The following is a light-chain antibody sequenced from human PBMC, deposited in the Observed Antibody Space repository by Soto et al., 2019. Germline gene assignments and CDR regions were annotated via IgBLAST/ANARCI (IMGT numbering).Light chain of an antibody. CDR2: EVS. J-gene: IGLJ1*01. CDR3: FSFTTTSTHV. CDR1: SRDVGGYNY. V-gene: IGLV2-14*01. Sequence: QSALTQPASVSGSLGQSITISCTGTSRDVGGYNYVSWYQHHPGKGPKVLIYEVSYRPSGVSDRFSGSKSGNTASLTISGLQPEDEAEYFCFSFTTTSTHVFGTGTKLTVL.